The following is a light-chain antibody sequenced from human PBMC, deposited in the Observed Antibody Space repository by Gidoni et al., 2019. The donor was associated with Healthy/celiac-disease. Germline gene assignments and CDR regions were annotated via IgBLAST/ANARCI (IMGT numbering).Light chain of an antibody. CDR3: NSRDSSGNYVV. CDR1: SLRSYS. CDR2: GKN. Sequence: SSELTQDPAVSEALGQTVRITCPGDSLRSYSASWYQQKPGQAPVLVIYGKNNRPSGIPDRFSGSSSGNTASLTITGAQAEDEADYYCNSRDSSGNYVVFGGGTKLTVL. J-gene: IGLJ2*01. V-gene: IGLV3-19*01.